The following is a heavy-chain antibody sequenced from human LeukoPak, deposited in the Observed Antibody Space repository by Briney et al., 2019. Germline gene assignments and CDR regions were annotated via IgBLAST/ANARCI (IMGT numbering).Heavy chain of an antibody. CDR3: ARIEWYYYDSSGLGPFDY. CDR2: IYYSGST. D-gene: IGHD3-22*01. Sequence: SETLSLTCTVSGGSISSYYWSWIRQPPGKGLEWTGYIYYSGSTNYNPSLKSRVTISVDTSKNQFSLKLSSVTAADTAVYYCARIEWYYYDSSGLGPFDYWGQGTLVTVSS. J-gene: IGHJ4*02. CDR1: GGSISSYY. V-gene: IGHV4-59*01.